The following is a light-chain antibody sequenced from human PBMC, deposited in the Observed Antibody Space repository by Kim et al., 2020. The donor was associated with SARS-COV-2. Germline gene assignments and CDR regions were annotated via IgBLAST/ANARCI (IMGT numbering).Light chain of an antibody. V-gene: IGLV1-51*01. CDR2: DIL. CDR1: SSTNSDNS. CDR3: GTWDNSLRGLV. Sequence: GRKATISCSGSSSTNSDNSESWYQQLPGTAPKPIWSDILNRRSGVPDRFSGSQSGTSVTLDITGLQTGDKADYYCGTWDNSLRGLVFGGGTQLTVL. J-gene: IGLJ2*01.